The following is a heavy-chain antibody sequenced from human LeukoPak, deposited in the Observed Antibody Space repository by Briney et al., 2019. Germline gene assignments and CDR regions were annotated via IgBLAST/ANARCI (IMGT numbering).Heavy chain of an antibody. CDR1: GGSISSYY. CDR2: IYYSGST. D-gene: IGHD3-3*01. Sequence: SETLSLTCTVSGGSISSYYWSWIRQPPGKGLEWIGYIYYSGSTNYNPSLKSRVTISVDTSKNQFSLKLSSVTASDTAVYYCARSITIFGVAVGGYYYMDVWGKGTTVTVSS. J-gene: IGHJ6*03. CDR3: ARSITIFGVAVGGYYYMDV. V-gene: IGHV4-59*01.